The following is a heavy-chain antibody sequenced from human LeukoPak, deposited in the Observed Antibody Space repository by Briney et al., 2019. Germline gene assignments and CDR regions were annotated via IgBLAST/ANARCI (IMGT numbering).Heavy chain of an antibody. CDR2: INTNTGNP. Sequence: ASVKVSCKASGYTFISNAINWVRQAPGQGLEWMGWINTNTGNPTYAQGFTGRFVFSLDTSVSTAYLQISSLKAEDTAVYYCAREATVADYWGQGTLVTVSS. D-gene: IGHD4-23*01. CDR1: GYTFISNA. J-gene: IGHJ4*02. V-gene: IGHV7-4-1*02. CDR3: AREATVADY.